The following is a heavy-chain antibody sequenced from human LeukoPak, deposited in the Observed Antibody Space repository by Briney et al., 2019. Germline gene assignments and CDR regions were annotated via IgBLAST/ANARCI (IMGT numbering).Heavy chain of an antibody. Sequence: PGGSLRLSCAASGFTFSSYGMHWVRQAPGKGLEWVAVIWYDGSNKYYVDSVKGRFTISRDNSKNTLYLQMNSLRAEDTAVYYCARDGGYYDLYYYYGMDVWGQGTTVTVSS. V-gene: IGHV3-33*01. J-gene: IGHJ6*02. CDR1: GFTFSSYG. D-gene: IGHD3-22*01. CDR2: IWYDGSNK. CDR3: ARDGGYYDLYYYYGMDV.